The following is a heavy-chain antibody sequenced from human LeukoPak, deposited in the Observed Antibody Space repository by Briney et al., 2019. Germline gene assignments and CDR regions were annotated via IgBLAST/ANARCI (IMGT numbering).Heavy chain of an antibody. CDR1: GGSISSGNYY. CDR3: ARKTRTWSNWFDP. J-gene: IGHJ5*02. V-gene: IGHV4-30-4*01. Sequence: SQTLSLTCTVSGGSISSGNYYWSWIRQSPGKGLEWIGYIYYSGSVFYNPSLESRIIISLDTSKNQFSLKVTSLTAADSAVYYCARKTRTWSNWFDPWGQGTLVTVSS. CDR2: IYYSGSV. D-gene: IGHD1-14*01.